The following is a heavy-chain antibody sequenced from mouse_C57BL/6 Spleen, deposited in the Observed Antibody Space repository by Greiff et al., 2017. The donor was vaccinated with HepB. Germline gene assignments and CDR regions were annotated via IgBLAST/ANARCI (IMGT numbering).Heavy chain of an antibody. D-gene: IGHD3-1*01. CDR3: ARRRVYYAMDY. CDR2: IYPGSGST. V-gene: IGHV1-55*01. Sequence: VHLVESGAELVKPGASVKMSCKASGYTFTSYWITWVKQRPGQGLEWIGDIYPGSGSTNYNEKFKSKATLTVDTSSSTAYMQLSSLTSEDSAVYYCARRRVYYAMDYWGQGTSVTVSS. J-gene: IGHJ4*01. CDR1: GYTFTSYW.